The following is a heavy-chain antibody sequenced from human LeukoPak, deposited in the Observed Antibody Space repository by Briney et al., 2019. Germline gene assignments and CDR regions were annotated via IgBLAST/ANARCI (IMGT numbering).Heavy chain of an antibody. CDR2: ISSSSSYI. Sequence: PGGSLRLSCAASGFTFSSYSMNWVRQAPGKGLEWVSSISSSSSYIYYADSVKGRFTISRDNAKNTLYLQMNSLRAEDTAVYYCARGRPYYDSSGYPYYFDYWGQGTLVTVSS. D-gene: IGHD3-22*01. J-gene: IGHJ4*02. V-gene: IGHV3-21*01. CDR1: GFTFSSYS. CDR3: ARGRPYYDSSGYPYYFDY.